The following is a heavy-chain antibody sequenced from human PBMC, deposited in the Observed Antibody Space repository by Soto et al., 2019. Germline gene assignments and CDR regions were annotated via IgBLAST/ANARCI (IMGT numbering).Heavy chain of an antibody. CDR2: ITWHDAK. Sequence: SGPTLVNPTHTLTLTCTFSGFSLTTTAMCVSLIRQPPGKALEWLALITWHDAKYYSTSLQTRLTISKDTSKNQVVLTVTNMDPSDTATYYCARGFGPAALSLDDWGQGALVTVSS. D-gene: IGHD2-2*01. CDR1: GFSLTTTAMC. V-gene: IGHV2-70*01. J-gene: IGHJ4*02. CDR3: ARGFGPAALSLDD.